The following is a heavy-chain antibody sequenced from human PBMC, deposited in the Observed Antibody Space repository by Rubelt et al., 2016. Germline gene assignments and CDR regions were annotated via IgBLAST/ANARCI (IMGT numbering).Heavy chain of an antibody. D-gene: IGHD6-19*01. Sequence: QVQLQESGPGLVKPSGTLSLTCAVSGGSITSSNWWSWIRQPPGKGLEWIATSYHTGTTYYNPSLRSRVTTSVDTSNNQVSLDLISVTAEDTAVYYCVRDVTSPDSDGWYAVWTWGRYFDYWGQGIPVTVSS. CDR3: VRDVTSPDSDGWYAVWTWGRYFDY. V-gene: IGHV4-4*02. CDR2: SYHTGTT. CDR1: GGSITSSNW. J-gene: IGHJ4*02.